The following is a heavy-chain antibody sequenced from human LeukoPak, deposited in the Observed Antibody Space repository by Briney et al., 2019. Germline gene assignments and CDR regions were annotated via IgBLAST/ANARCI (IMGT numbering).Heavy chain of an antibody. CDR1: GGSISSSNW. CDR3: AREYRGYVFDY. D-gene: IGHD5-12*01. CDR2: IYHSGST. Sequence: PSGTLSLTCAVSGGSISSSNWWSWVRQPPGKGLEWIGEIYHSGSTNYNPSLKSRVTMSVDKSKNQFSLKLSSVTAADTAVYYCAREYRGYVFDYWGQGTLVTVSS. J-gene: IGHJ4*02. V-gene: IGHV4-4*02.